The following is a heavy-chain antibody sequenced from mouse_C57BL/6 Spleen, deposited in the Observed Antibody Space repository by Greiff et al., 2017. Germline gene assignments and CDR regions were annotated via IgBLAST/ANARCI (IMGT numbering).Heavy chain of an antibody. CDR2: INPGSGGT. D-gene: IGHD1-2*01. Sequence: VKLMESGAELVRPGTSVKVSCKASGYAFTNYLIEWVKQRPGQGLEWIGVINPGSGGTNYNEKFKGKATLTADKSSSTAYMQLSSLTSEDSAVYFCARRLLGYAMDYWGQGTSVTVSS. CDR3: ARRLLGYAMDY. CDR1: GYAFTNYL. V-gene: IGHV1-54*01. J-gene: IGHJ4*01.